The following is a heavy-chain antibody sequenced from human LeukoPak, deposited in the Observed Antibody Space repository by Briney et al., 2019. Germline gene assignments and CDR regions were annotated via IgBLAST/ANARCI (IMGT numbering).Heavy chain of an antibody. D-gene: IGHD1-26*01. V-gene: IGHV4-34*01. CDR1: GGSFSGYY. Sequence: SETLSLTCAVYGGSFSGYYWSWIRQPPGKGLEWIGEINHSGSTNYNPSLKSRVTISVDTSKNQFSLKLSSVTAADTAVYYCASGYRGSRAFDIWGQGTMVTVSS. CDR2: INHSGST. J-gene: IGHJ3*02. CDR3: ASGYRGSRAFDI.